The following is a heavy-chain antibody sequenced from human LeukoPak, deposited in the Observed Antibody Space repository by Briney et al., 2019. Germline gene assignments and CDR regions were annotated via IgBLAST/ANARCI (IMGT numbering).Heavy chain of an antibody. Sequence: SQTLSLTCTVSGGSISSGGYYWSWIRQHPGKGLEWMVYIYYSGNTYYNPSLKSRLTIIVDTSKNQFSLRLSSVTAADTALYYCARDRNCNAGSCYSGAFDIWGQGTMVTVSS. D-gene: IGHD2-15*01. J-gene: IGHJ3*02. CDR1: GGSISSGGYY. V-gene: IGHV4-31*03. CDR3: ARDRNCNAGSCYSGAFDI. CDR2: IYYSGNT.